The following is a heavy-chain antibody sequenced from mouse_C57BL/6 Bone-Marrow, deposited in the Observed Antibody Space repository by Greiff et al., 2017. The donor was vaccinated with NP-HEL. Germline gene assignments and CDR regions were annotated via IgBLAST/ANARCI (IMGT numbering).Heavy chain of an antibody. CDR2: IRSKSSNYAT. Sequence: EVQGVESGGGLVQPKGSLKLSCAASGFTFNTYAMHWVRQAPGKGLEWVARIRSKSSNYATYYADSVKDRFTISRDDSQSMLYLQMNNLKTEETAMYYCVRERSGDYGSSYYAMDYWGQGTSVTVSS. V-gene: IGHV10-3*01. CDR3: VRERSGDYGSSYYAMDY. J-gene: IGHJ4*01. D-gene: IGHD1-1*01. CDR1: GFTFNTYA.